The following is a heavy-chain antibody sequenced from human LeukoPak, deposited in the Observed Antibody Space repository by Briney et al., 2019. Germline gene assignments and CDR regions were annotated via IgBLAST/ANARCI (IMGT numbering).Heavy chain of an antibody. J-gene: IGHJ4*02. CDR3: ARRRYNWNAIDY. CDR1: GFTFSDYY. Sequence: GGSLRLSCAASGFTFSDYYMSWIRQAPGKGLEWVSYISSSGSTLYYADSVKGRITISRDNAKNSLYPQMNSLRAEDTAVYYCARRRYNWNAIDYWGQGTLVTVSS. V-gene: IGHV3-11*01. CDR2: ISSSGSTL. D-gene: IGHD1-20*01.